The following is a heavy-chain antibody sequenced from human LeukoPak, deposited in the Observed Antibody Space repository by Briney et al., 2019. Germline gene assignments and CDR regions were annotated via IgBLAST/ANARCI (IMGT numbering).Heavy chain of an antibody. CDR2: IYSTGST. J-gene: IGHJ4*02. Sequence: PSETLSLTCTVSGGPISSYYWIWIRQPAGKGLEGIGRIYSTGSTNYNPSLKSRVTMSVDTSKNQFSLRLRSVTAADTAVYYCARQIASAGTAGFDFWGQGALVTVSS. D-gene: IGHD6-13*01. CDR3: ARQIASAGTAGFDF. V-gene: IGHV4-4*07. CDR1: GGPISSYY.